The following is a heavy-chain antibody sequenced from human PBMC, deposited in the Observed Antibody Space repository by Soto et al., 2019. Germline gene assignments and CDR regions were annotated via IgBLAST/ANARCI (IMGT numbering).Heavy chain of an antibody. Sequence: PGGSLRLSCAASGFTFSSYWMHWVRQAPGKGLVWVSRINGDGSSTSYADSVKGRFTISRDNAKNTLYLQMNSLRAEDTAVYYCARGAYYYDSSGLSYWGQGTLVTDSS. CDR2: INGDGSST. J-gene: IGHJ4*02. CDR3: ARGAYYYDSSGLSY. CDR1: GFTFSSYW. D-gene: IGHD3-22*01. V-gene: IGHV3-74*01.